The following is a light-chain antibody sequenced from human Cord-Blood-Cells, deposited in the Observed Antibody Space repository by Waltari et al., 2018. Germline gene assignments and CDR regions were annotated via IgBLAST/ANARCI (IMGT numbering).Light chain of an antibody. Sequence: IVWTQSPGPPSLSPGERATLSCRASQSVSSSYLAWYQQKPGQAPRLLIYGASSRATGIPDRFSGSGSGTDFTLTISRLEPEDFAVYYCQQYGSSPNTFGQGTKLEIK. V-gene: IGKV3-20*01. CDR3: QQYGSSPNT. CDR2: GAS. CDR1: QSVSSSY. J-gene: IGKJ2*01.